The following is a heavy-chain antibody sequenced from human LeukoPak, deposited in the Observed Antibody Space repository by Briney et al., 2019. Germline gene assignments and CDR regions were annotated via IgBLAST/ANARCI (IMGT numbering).Heavy chain of an antibody. D-gene: IGHD3-10*01. CDR1: GGSFSGYY. Sequence: SETLSLTGAVYGGSFSGYYWSRIRQPPGKGRGWIGEINHSGSTNYNPSLKSRVTISVHTSKNQFSLKLSSVTAADTTVYYCGSMVRGANPNTDYYYGMDVWGQGTTVTVSS. J-gene: IGHJ6*02. CDR3: GSMVRGANPNTDYYYGMDV. V-gene: IGHV4-34*01. CDR2: INHSGST.